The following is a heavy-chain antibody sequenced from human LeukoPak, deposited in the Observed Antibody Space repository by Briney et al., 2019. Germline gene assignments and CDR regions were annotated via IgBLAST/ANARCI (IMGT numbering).Heavy chain of an antibody. Sequence: TSETLSPTCTVSGGSISSGSYYWSWIRQPAGKGLEWIGRIYTSGSTNYNPSLKSRVTISVDTSKNQFSLKLSSVTAADTAVYYCAREPATGDFLNDYWGQGALVTVSS. D-gene: IGHD7-27*01. CDR1: GGSISSGSYY. V-gene: IGHV4-61*02. CDR3: AREPATGDFLNDY. CDR2: IYTSGST. J-gene: IGHJ4*02.